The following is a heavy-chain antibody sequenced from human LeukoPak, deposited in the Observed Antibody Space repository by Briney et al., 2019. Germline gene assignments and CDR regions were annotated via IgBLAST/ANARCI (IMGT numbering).Heavy chain of an antibody. CDR1: GFTFSSYS. D-gene: IGHD3-22*01. CDR3: ARAGVITGDY. CDR2: ISSSSSYI. Sequence: GGSLRLSCAASGFTFSSYSMNWVRQALGKGLEWVSSISSSSSYIYYADSVKGRFTISRDNAKNSLYLQMNSLRAEDTAVYYCARAGVITGDYWGQGTLVTVSS. V-gene: IGHV3-21*01. J-gene: IGHJ4*02.